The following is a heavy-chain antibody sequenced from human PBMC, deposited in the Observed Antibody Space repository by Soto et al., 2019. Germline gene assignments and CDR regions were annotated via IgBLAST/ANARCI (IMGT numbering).Heavy chain of an antibody. D-gene: IGHD6-6*01. Sequence: EVHLVESGGGLVKPGGSLRLSCVASGFTFSSYSMNWVRQAPGKGLEWVSSVSNSDSNIYYSDSVKGRFTISRDIAKSSLYLQMNSLRPEDTAVYYCARMSIVGRRDYYYGMDVWGQGTTVIVSS. CDR1: GFTFSSYS. CDR2: VSNSDSNI. CDR3: ARMSIVGRRDYYYGMDV. V-gene: IGHV3-21*01. J-gene: IGHJ6*02.